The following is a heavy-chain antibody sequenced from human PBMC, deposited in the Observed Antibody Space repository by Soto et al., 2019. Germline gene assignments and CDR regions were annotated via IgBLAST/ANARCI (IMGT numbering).Heavy chain of an antibody. CDR2: IYYSGST. D-gene: IGHD3-22*01. V-gene: IGHV4-30-4*01. CDR3: ARAGDSSGYHNSDWFDP. J-gene: IGHJ5*02. Sequence: QVQLQESGPGLVKPSQTLSLTCTVSGGSISSGDYYWSWIRQPPGKGLEWIGYIYYSGSTYYNPSLKSRVTISVDTSKNQFSLKLSSVTAADTAVYYCARAGDSSGYHNSDWFDPWGQGTLVTVSS. CDR1: GGSISSGDYY.